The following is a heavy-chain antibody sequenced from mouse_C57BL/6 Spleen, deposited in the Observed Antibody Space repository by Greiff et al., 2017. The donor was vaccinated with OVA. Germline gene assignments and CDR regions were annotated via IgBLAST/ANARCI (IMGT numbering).Heavy chain of an antibody. D-gene: IGHD2-3*01. CDR3: ARRDGYNNAWFAY. CDR1: GFNIKDYY. Sequence: VQLKESGAELVKPGASVKLSCTASGFNIKDYYMHWVKQRPEQGLEWIGRIDPEDGETKYAPKFQGKATITADTSSNTAYLQLSSLTSEDTAVYDYARRDGYNNAWFAYWGQGTLVTVSA. J-gene: IGHJ3*01. CDR2: IDPEDGET. V-gene: IGHV14-2*01.